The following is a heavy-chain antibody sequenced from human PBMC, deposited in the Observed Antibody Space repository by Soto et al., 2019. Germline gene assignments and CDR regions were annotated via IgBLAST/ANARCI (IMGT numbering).Heavy chain of an antibody. J-gene: IGHJ6*02. CDR1: GYTFTSYG. CDR2: ISAYSGNT. CDR3: ARASSSGNHPDYYYGMDF. D-gene: IGHD6-13*01. Sequence: QVQLVQSGAEVKKPGASVKVSCKASGYTFTSYGISWVRQAPGQGLEWMGWISAYSGNTNYAQKLQGRVTMTTDTTTSTAYMALRSLRSDDTDVYYCARASSSGNHPDYYYGMDFWGQGTTVTVSS. V-gene: IGHV1-18*01.